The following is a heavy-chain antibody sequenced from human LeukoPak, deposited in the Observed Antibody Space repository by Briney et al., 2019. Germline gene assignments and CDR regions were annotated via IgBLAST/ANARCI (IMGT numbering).Heavy chain of an antibody. CDR3: ARPEN. CDR1: GFNFWNTG. V-gene: IGHV3-53*01. J-gene: IGHJ4*02. CDR2: IYSGGST. Sequence: GGSLRLSCAVSGFNFWNTGMSWVRQAPGKGLEWVSVIYSGGSTYYADSVKGRFTISRDNSKNTLYLQMNSLRAEDTAVYYCARPENWGQGTLVTVSS.